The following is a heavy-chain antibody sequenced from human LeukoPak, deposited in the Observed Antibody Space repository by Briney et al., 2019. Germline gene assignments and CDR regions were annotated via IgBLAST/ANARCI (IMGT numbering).Heavy chain of an antibody. CDR2: ISSGGNT. Sequence: PGGSLRLSCTVSGFTVSSNSMSWVRQAPGKGLEWVSFISSGGNTDHSDSVKGRFTISRDNSKNTLYLQMNSLRAEDTAIYYCARRAGEYSHPYDYWGQGTLVTVSS. V-gene: IGHV3-53*01. J-gene: IGHJ4*02. CDR3: ARRAGEYSHPYDY. CDR1: GFTVSSNS. D-gene: IGHD2-15*01.